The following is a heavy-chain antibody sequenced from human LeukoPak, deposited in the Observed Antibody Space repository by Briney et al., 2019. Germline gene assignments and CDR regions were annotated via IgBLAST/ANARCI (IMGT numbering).Heavy chain of an antibody. CDR1: GFTFNSYA. CDR2: ISYDGSNK. V-gene: IGHV3-30-3*01. CDR3: AREPLV. Sequence: GGSLRLSCAASGFTFNSYAMHWVRQAPGKGLEWVAVISYDGSNKYFADSVRGRFTIPRDNSKNTLYLQMNSLRVEDTAVYYCAREPLVWGQGTLVTVSS. J-gene: IGHJ4*02. D-gene: IGHD6-6*01.